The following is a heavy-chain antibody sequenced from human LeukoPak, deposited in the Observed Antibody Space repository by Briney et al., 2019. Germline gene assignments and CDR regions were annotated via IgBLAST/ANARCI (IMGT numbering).Heavy chain of an antibody. D-gene: IGHD6-19*01. J-gene: IGHJ4*02. CDR3: ARFIAVAGTALDY. CDR1: GFTFSSYS. CDR2: ISSSSSYI. V-gene: IGHV3-21*01. Sequence: GGSLRLSCAASGFTFSSYSMNWVRQAPGKGLEWVSSISSSSSYIYYADSVKGRFTISRDNAKNSLYLQMNSLRAEDTAVYYCARFIAVAGTALDYXXXGTLVTVSS.